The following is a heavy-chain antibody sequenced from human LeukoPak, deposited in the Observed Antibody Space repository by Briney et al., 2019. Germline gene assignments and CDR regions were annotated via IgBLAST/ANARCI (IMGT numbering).Heavy chain of an antibody. CDR2: IRYDGSNK. Sequence: GGSLRLSCAASGFTFSSYGMHWVRQAPGKGLEWVAFIRYDGSNKYYADSVKGRFTISRDNSKNTLYLQMNILRAEDTAVYYCAKDLYDFWSGYYTGGFDYWGQGTLVTVSS. CDR1: GFTFSSYG. CDR3: AKDLYDFWSGYYTGGFDY. J-gene: IGHJ4*02. V-gene: IGHV3-30*02. D-gene: IGHD3-3*01.